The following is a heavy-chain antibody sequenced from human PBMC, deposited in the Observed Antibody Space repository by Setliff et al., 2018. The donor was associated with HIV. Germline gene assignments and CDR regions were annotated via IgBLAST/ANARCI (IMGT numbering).Heavy chain of an antibody. Sequence: SETLSLTCIVSGGSINSGGYYWSWIRQHPGKGLEWIGHIYYSGNTHYNPSLKSRLTISVDRSQNHFFLRLRSVTAADTAVYYCARGVYNGYELPSDDWGQGTLVTVSS. D-gene: IGHD5-12*01. CDR2: IYYSGNT. CDR3: ARGVYNGYELPSDD. V-gene: IGHV4-31*03. CDR1: GGSINSGGYY. J-gene: IGHJ4*02.